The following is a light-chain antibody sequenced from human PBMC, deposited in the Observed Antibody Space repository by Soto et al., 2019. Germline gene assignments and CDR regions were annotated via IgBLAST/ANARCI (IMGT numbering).Light chain of an antibody. CDR3: SSYTISRTPVV. V-gene: IGLV2-14*01. J-gene: IGLJ2*01. CDR2: EVS. Sequence: QSALTQPASVSGSPGQSITLSFTGTSSDICGYNSVSWYQQHPGKAPKLLIYEVSHRPSGVSYRFSGSKSGNTASLTISGLQAEDEADYVCSSYTISRTPVVFGGGTKLTVL. CDR1: SSDICGYNS.